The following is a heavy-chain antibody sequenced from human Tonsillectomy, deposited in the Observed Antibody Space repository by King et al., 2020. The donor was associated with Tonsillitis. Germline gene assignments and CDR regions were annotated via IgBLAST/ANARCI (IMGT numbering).Heavy chain of an antibody. D-gene: IGHD6-19*01. CDR2: IYYRGST. J-gene: IGHJ4*02. V-gene: IGHV4-39*01. CDR3: ARLKWLASYFFDC. Sequence: LQLQESGPGLVKPSETLSLTCAVSGGSINISSYYWGWIRQPPGKGLEWIGSIYYRGSTYYNPSLKSRATISVDTSKNQFSLKLSSVTAADTAVYFCARLKWLASYFFDCWGQGALVTVSS. CDR1: GGSINISSYY.